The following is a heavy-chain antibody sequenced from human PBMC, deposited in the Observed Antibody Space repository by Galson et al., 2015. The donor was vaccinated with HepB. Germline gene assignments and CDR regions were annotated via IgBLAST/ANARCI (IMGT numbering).Heavy chain of an antibody. Sequence: SLRLSCAASGFSFITYAMHWVRQAPGKGLEWVAVTSFDGSNKKYAKSVKGRFTISRDNSKNTLYLHMNSLRVEDTAVYYCASEYCSGGSCYSIQDDFYYGMDVWGQGTTVTVSS. J-gene: IGHJ6*02. D-gene: IGHD2-15*01. CDR1: GFSFITYA. V-gene: IGHV3-30*01. CDR3: ASEYCSGGSCYSIQDDFYYGMDV. CDR2: TSFDGSNK.